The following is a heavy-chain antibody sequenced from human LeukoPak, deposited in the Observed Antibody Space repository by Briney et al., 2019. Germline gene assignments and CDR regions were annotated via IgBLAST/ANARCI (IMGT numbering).Heavy chain of an antibody. CDR3: ASWAYYYYGMDV. CDR2: IYSGGST. V-gene: IGHV3-53*01. CDR1: GFTVSSNY. Sequence: GGSLRLSCAASGFTVSSNYMSWVRQAPGKGLEWVSVIYSGGSTYYADSVKGRFTISRDNSKNTLYLQMNSLRAEDTAVYYCASWAYYYYGMDVWGQGTTVTVSS. D-gene: IGHD7-27*01. J-gene: IGHJ6*02.